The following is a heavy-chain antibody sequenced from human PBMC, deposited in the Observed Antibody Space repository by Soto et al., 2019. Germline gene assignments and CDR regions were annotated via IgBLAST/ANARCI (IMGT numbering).Heavy chain of an antibody. CDR2: ISWNSGSI. D-gene: IGHD2-15*01. Sequence: EVQLVESGGGLVQPGRSLRLSCAASGFTFDDYAMHWVRQAPGKGLEWVSGISWNSGSIGYADSVKGRFTISRDNAKNSLYLQMNSRRAEDTALYYCAKDGGYWGQGTLVTVSS. CDR1: GFTFDDYA. V-gene: IGHV3-9*01. J-gene: IGHJ4*02. CDR3: AKDGGY.